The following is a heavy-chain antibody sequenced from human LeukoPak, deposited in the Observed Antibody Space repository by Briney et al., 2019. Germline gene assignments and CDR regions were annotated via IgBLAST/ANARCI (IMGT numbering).Heavy chain of an antibody. CDR2: IRYDGSNK. V-gene: IGHV3-30*02. Sequence: GGSLRLSCAASGFSFSSYWMSWVRQAPGKGLEWVAFIRYDGSNKYYADSVKGRFTISRDNSKNTLYLQMNSLRAEDTAVYYCAKERSSSWYHDAFDIWGQGTMVTVSS. J-gene: IGHJ3*02. D-gene: IGHD6-13*01. CDR3: AKERSSSWYHDAFDI. CDR1: GFSFSSYW.